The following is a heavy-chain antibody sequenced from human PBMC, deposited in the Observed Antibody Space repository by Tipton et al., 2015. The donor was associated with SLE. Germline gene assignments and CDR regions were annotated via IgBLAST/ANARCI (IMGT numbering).Heavy chain of an antibody. CDR3: ARVGDVNLVPTRSDRHFDH. J-gene: IGHJ4*02. D-gene: IGHD5-12*01. CDR2: VFYSGST. V-gene: IGHV4-59*12. Sequence: TLSLTCTVSGGSLNIYYWSWIRQPPGKGLEWIGYVFYSGSTSYNPSLKSRVSISVDKSKNQFSLNLNSVTAADTAVYYCARVGDVNLVPTRSDRHFDHWGQGTLVTVSS. CDR1: GGSLNIYY.